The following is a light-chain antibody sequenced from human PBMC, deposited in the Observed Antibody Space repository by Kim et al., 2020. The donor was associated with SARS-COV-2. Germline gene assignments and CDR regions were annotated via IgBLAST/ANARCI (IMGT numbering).Light chain of an antibody. CDR2: DVT. CDR1: NTDIGRYNY. CDR3: CSYAGSASFVV. J-gene: IGLJ2*01. Sequence: QSVTLSCTGTNTDIGRYNYVSWYQLHPGKAPKLIIYDVTRRPSGVPHRFSGSKSADTASLTISGLQSADEADYYCCSYAGSASFVVFGGGTQLTVL. V-gene: IGLV2-11*01.